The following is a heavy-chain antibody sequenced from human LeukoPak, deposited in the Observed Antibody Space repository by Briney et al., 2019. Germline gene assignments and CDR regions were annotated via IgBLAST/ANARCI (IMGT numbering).Heavy chain of an antibody. CDR1: GYTFTGYY. CDR2: INPNSGGT. CDR3: ARDLYGQSKDIVVVVAAMF. Sequence: ASVKVSCKASGYTFTGYYMHWVRQAPGQGLEWMGWINPNSGGTNYAQKFQGRVTMTRDTSISTAYMELSRLRSDDTAVYYCARDLYGQSKDIVVVVAAMFWGQGTLVTVSS. D-gene: IGHD2-15*01. J-gene: IGHJ4*02. V-gene: IGHV1-2*02.